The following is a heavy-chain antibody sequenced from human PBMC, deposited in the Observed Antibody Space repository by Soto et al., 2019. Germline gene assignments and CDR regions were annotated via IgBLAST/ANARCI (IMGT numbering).Heavy chain of an antibody. Sequence: QPGGSLRLSCAASGFTFSSYWMHWVRQAPGKGLVWVSRINSDGSSTSYADSVKGRFTISRDNAKNTLYLQMNSLRAEDTAVYYCVGGPGYQLLRFYYMDVWGKGTTVTVSS. V-gene: IGHV3-74*01. D-gene: IGHD2-2*01. J-gene: IGHJ6*03. CDR2: INSDGSST. CDR3: VGGPGYQLLRFYYMDV. CDR1: GFTFSSYW.